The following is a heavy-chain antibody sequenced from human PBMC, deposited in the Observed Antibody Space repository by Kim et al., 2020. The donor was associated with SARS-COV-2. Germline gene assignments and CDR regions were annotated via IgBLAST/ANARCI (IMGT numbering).Heavy chain of an antibody. Sequence: SETLSLTCAVSGGSISSSRYYWGWIRQPPGKGLEWIGSIYYSGSTYYNPSLKSRVTISVDTSKNHFSLKLSSVTAADTAVYYCARLKYGSGSYYKGPFDYWGQGTLVTVSS. V-gene: IGHV4-39*02. CDR2: IYYSGST. CDR1: GGSISSSRYY. J-gene: IGHJ4*02. D-gene: IGHD3-10*01. CDR3: ARLKYGSGSYYKGPFDY.